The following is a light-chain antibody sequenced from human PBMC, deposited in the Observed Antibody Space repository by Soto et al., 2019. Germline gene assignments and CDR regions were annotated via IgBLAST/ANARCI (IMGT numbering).Light chain of an antibody. V-gene: IGLV1-47*01. Sequence: QSVLTQPPSASGTPGQRVAISCSGSSSNIGSNYVYWYQQLPGTAPKLLIYRNNQRPSGVPDRFSGSKSGTSASLAISGLRSKYEADYYCAAWDDSLSGLWVFGGGTKVTVL. J-gene: IGLJ3*02. CDR3: AAWDDSLSGLWV. CDR2: RNN. CDR1: SSNIGSNY.